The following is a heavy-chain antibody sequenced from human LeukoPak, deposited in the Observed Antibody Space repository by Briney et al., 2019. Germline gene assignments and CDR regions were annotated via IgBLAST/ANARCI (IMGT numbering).Heavy chain of an antibody. Sequence: PGGSLRLSCAASGLTVSRNYMSWVRQAPGKGLKSVSVIYSGGSTYYADSVRGRFTISRDNSKNTLYLQMNSLRVEDTAVYYCARVGGHWGQGTLVTVSS. CDR1: GLTVSRNY. CDR2: IYSGGST. J-gene: IGHJ4*02. CDR3: ARVGGH. D-gene: IGHD3-10*01. V-gene: IGHV3-53*01.